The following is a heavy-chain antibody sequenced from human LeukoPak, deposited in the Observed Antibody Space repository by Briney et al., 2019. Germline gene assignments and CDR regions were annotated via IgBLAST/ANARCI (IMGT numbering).Heavy chain of an antibody. CDR1: GFSFSSYA. Sequence: GGSLRLSCAASGFSFSSYAIHWVRQAPGKGLEWVALISSDGSYKSYADSVRGRFTISRDNSQSTLYLHLNSLRPEDTAVYYCARKHGSGASYFDYWGQGTLVTVSA. CDR3: ARKHGSGASYFDY. V-gene: IGHV3-30*03. J-gene: IGHJ4*02. CDR2: ISSDGSYK. D-gene: IGHD1-26*01.